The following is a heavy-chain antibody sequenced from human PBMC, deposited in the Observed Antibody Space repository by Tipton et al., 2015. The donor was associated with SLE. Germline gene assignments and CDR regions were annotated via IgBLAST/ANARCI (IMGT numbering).Heavy chain of an antibody. CDR3: ARGNYDFRGRTFDI. D-gene: IGHD3-3*01. V-gene: IGHV4-4*08. CDR1: GGSITNYY. J-gene: IGHJ3*02. CDR2: IYSSGGT. Sequence: TLSLTCSVSGGSITNYYWNWIRQTQGKGLEWIGYIYSSGGTDYNPSLKSRLTISVETSKNQFSLKLTSVTAADTAVYYCARGNYDFRGRTFDIWGQGTMVTVSS.